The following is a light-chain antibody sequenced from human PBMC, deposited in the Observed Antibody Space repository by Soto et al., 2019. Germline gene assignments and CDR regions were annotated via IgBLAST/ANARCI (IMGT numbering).Light chain of an antibody. J-gene: IGLJ3*02. CDR2: EVS. CDR1: SSDVGGYNY. CDR3: SSYTSSSTNWV. Sequence: QSALTQPASVSGSPGQSITISCTGTSSDVGGYNYVSWYQQHPGKAPKLMIYEVSNRPSGVSNRFSGSKSGNTASLTISGLQAEDEADYYCSSYTSSSTNWVFGGGTKVTV. V-gene: IGLV2-14*01.